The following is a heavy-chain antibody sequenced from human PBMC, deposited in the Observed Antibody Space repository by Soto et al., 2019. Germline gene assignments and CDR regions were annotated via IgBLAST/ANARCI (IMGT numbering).Heavy chain of an antibody. J-gene: IGHJ4*02. CDR3: ARPPTSIDY. Sequence: ASVKVSCKAPGYTFSGNFIGWVRQAPGQGLEWMGWISAYNGNTNYAQNLQGRVTMTTDTSTSTAYMELRSLRSDDTAVYYCARPPTSIDYSAQRTSVPVSS. V-gene: IGHV1-18*01. CDR2: ISAYNGNT. CDR1: GYTFSGNF.